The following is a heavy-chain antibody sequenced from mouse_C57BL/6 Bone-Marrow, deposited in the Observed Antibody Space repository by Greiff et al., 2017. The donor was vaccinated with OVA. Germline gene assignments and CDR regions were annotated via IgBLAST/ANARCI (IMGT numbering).Heavy chain of an antibody. V-gene: IGHV3-6*01. CDR1: GYSITSGYY. Sequence: EVKLEESGPGLVKPSQSLSLTCSVTGYSITSGYYWNWIRQFPGNKLEWMGYISYDGSNNYNPSLKNRISITRDTSKNQFFLKLNSVTTEDTATYYCARDHGYDGDWGQGTTLTVSS. D-gene: IGHD2-2*01. J-gene: IGHJ2*01. CDR3: ARDHGYDGD. CDR2: ISYDGSN.